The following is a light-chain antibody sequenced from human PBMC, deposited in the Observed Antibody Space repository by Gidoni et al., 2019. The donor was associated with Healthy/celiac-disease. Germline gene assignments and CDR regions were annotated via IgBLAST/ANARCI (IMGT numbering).Light chain of an antibody. V-gene: IGKV1-5*03. CDR1: QSISSW. J-gene: IGKJ2*01. CDR2: KAS. CDR3: QQYNSYSRT. Sequence: DIQMTQSPSTLSASVGDRVTITCRASQSISSWLAWYQQKPGKAPKLLIYKASSVESGVPSRFSGSGSGTEFTLTISSLQPDDFANYYCQQYNSYSRTFGQGTKLEIK.